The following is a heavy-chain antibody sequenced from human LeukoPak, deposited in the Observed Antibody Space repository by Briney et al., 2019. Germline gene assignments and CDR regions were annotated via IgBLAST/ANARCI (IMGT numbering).Heavy chain of an antibody. CDR2: ISAYSGNT. CDR3: ARAWGKEMATITVDY. CDR1: GYTFTSYG. J-gene: IGHJ4*02. V-gene: IGHV1-18*01. Sequence: ASVKVSCKASGYTFTSYGITWVRQAPGQGLEWMGWISAYSGNTNYAQKLQGRVTMTTDTSTTTAYMELRSLRSDDTAVYYCARAWGKEMATITVDYWGQGTLVTVSS. D-gene: IGHD5-24*01.